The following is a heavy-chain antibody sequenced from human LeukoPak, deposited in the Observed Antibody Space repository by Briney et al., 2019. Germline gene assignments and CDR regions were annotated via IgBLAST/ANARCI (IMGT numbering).Heavy chain of an antibody. CDR3: AKGCSYTNCYTSDY. CDR1: GFTFSNYA. J-gene: IGHJ4*02. D-gene: IGHD2-2*02. V-gene: IGHV3-23*01. CDR2: ISGSGDST. Sequence: GGSLRLSCAASGFTFSNYAMTWVRQAPGKGLELVSAISGSGDSTHYADSVKGRFTISRDNSKNTLYLQMNSLRAEDTAVYYCAKGCSYTNCYTSDYWGQGTLVTVSS.